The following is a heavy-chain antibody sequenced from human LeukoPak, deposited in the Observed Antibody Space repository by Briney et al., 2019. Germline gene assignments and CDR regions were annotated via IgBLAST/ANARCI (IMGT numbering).Heavy chain of an antibody. V-gene: IGHV3-23*01. J-gene: IGHJ4*02. Sequence: TGGSLRLSCAASGFTFSSCAMSWVRQAPGKGLEWVSAVSSSGGSTYYADSVKGRFTISRDTSKNTLYLQISSLRAEDTAVYFCAKERSGSEWLVGDFWGQGTLVTVSS. CDR1: GFTFSSCA. CDR2: VSSSGGST. D-gene: IGHD3-3*01. CDR3: AKERSGSEWLVGDF.